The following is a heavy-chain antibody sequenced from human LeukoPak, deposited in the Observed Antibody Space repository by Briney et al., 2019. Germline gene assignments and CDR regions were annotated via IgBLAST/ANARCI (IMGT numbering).Heavy chain of an antibody. V-gene: IGHV1-24*01. D-gene: IGHD6-13*01. CDR3: ATDPIPATGTGGAFDI. CDR1: GYTLTEFS. Sequence: ASVKVSCKVSGYTLTEFSMHWVRQAPGKGLEWMGGFDPEDGETIYAQKFQGRVTMTEDTSTDTAYMELSSLRSEDTAVHYCATDPIPATGTGGAFDIWGQGTMVTVSS. J-gene: IGHJ3*02. CDR2: FDPEDGET.